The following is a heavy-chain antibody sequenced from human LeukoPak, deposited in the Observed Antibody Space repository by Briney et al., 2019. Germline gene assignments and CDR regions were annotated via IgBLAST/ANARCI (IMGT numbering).Heavy chain of an antibody. CDR2: ITTSGNYM. V-gene: IGHV3-21*01. D-gene: IGHD4-17*01. J-gene: IGHJ4*02. CDR1: GFTFSSYE. CDR3: VRNDYEDYGCDY. Sequence: GGSLTLSCAVSGFTFSSYEMNWVRQAPGKGLEWVSSITTSGNYMYYAGSVKGRFTISRDNAKNSVFLQMNSLRAEDTAMYYCVRNDYEDYGCDYWGQGTLVTVSS.